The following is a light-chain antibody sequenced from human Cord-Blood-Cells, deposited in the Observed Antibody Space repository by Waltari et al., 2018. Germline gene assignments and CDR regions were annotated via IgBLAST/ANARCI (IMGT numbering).Light chain of an antibody. CDR1: SSHLGSTY. V-gene: IGLV1-47*01. CDR2: RNN. J-gene: IGLJ3*02. Sequence: QSVLTQPPSASGTPGQRVTISCSGSSSHLGSTYVYWYQQPPGTAPKPLIYRNNQRPSGVPDRFSGSKSGTSASLAISGLRSEDEADYYCAAWDDSLSGLVFGGGTKLTVL. CDR3: AAWDDSLSGLV.